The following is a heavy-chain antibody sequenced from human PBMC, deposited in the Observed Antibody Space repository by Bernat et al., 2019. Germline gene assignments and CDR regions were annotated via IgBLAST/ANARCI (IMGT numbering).Heavy chain of an antibody. J-gene: IGHJ3*02. V-gene: IGHV4-39*01. CDR1: GGSISSSSYY. CDR3: ALPDYVYAFDI. D-gene: IGHD4-17*01. CDR2: IYYSGST. Sequence: QLQLQESGPGLVKPSETLSLTCTVSGGSISSSSYYWGWIRQPPGKGLEWIGSIYYSGSTYYNPSLKSRVTISVDTSKNQFSLKLSSVTAADTAVYYCALPDYVYAFDIWDQGTMVTVSS.